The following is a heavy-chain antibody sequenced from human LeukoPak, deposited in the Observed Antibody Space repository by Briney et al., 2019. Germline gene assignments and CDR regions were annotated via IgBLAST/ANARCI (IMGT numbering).Heavy chain of an antibody. V-gene: IGHV4-34*01. J-gene: IGHJ5*01. D-gene: IGHD3-10*01. CDR3: ARGQRSRSYHAMSMVRGVYWSWFDP. CDR1: GGSFSGYY. CDR2: INHSGST. Sequence: SETLSLTCAVYGGSFSGYYWSWIRQPPGKGLEWIGEINHSGSTNYNPSLKSRVTISVDTSKNQFSLKLSSVTAADTAVYYCARGQRSRSYHAMSMVRGVYWSWFDPWGQGTLVTVSS.